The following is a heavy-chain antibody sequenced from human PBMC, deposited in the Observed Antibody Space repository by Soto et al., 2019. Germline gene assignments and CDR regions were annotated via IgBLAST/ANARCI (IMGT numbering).Heavy chain of an antibody. CDR1: GYTFTSYY. J-gene: IGHJ4*02. CDR2: INPSGGST. Sequence: ASVKVCCKSSGYTFTSYYMHWLRQAPGQGLEWMGIINPSGGSTSYAQKFQGRVTMTRDTSTSTVYMELSSLRSEDTAVYYCARVPGYYDSSGYPPQYYFDYWGQGILVTVSS. CDR3: ARVPGYYDSSGYPPQYYFDY. D-gene: IGHD3-22*01. V-gene: IGHV1-46*01.